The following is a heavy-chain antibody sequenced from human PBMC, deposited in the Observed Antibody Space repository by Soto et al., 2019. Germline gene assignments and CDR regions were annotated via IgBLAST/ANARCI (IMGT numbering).Heavy chain of an antibody. CDR2: IYHSGST. CDR1: GASISCGPYS. D-gene: IGHD2-15*01. V-gene: IGHV4-30-2*01. Sequence: QLQLQQSGSGLVKPSQTLSLTCTVSGASISCGPYSWNWLRQTPGKGLEWIGFIYHSGSTTYSPSLKNRVTISIDKSQDQFSLILQSVTAADTGVYFCAQGGIREGLKHFSAWGQGTLVVVSS. J-gene: IGHJ5*02. CDR3: AQGGIREGLKHFSA.